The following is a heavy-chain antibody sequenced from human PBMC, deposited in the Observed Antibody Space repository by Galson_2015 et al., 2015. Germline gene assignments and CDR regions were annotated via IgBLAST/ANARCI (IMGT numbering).Heavy chain of an antibody. D-gene: IGHD2-2*01. CDR1: GGSISSSNW. V-gene: IGHV4-4*02. J-gene: IGHJ6*02. CDR2: IYHSGST. CDR3: ARESSECSSTSCYLPWGMDV. Sequence: ETLSLTCAVSGGSISSSNWWSWVRQPPGKGLEWIGEIYHSGSTNYNPSLKSRVTISVDKSKNQFSLTLSSVTAADTAVYYCARESSECSSTSCYLPWGMDVWGQGTTVTVSS.